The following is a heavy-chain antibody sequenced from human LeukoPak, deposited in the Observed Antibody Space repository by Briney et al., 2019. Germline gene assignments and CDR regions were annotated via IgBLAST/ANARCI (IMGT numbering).Heavy chain of an antibody. D-gene: IGHD2-21*01. CDR3: ARGVIVVVIATSAQAINWFDP. V-gene: IGHV1-18*01. Sequence: EASVKVSCKASGYTFTSYGISWVRQAPGQGLEWMGWISAYNGNTNYAQKLQGRVTMTTDTSTSTAYMELRSLRSDDTAVYYCARGVIVVVIATSAQAINWFDPWGQGTLVTVSS. CDR2: ISAYNGNT. J-gene: IGHJ5*02. CDR1: GYTFTSYG.